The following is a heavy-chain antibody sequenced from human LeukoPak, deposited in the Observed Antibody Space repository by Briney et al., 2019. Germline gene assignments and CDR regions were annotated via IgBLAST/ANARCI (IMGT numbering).Heavy chain of an antibody. J-gene: IGHJ4*02. CDR3: AKDRACGQWNCQGSDY. CDR1: GFTVSSNY. D-gene: IGHD1-7*01. Sequence: GGSLRLSCAASGFTVSSNYMTWVRQAPGKGLEWVSVLYSGAGTYYADSVKGRFPISRDNSKNTLYLQMNSLRAEDTAVYYCAKDRACGQWNCQGSDYWGQGTLVTVSS. V-gene: IGHV3-53*01. CDR2: LYSGAGT.